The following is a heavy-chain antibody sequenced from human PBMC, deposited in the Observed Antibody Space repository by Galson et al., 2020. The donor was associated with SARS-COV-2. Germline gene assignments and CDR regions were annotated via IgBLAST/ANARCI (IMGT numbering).Heavy chain of an antibody. V-gene: IGHV3-33*01. J-gene: IGHJ4*02. CDR1: GFTFSSYG. CDR3: ASERYYYGSGTETALDD. CDR2: IWYDGSNK. Sequence: GESLKISCAASGFTFSSYGMHWVRQAPGKGLEWVAVIWYDGSNKYYADSVKGRFTISRDNSKNTLYLQMNSLRAEDTAVYYCASERYYYGSGTETALDDWGQGTLVTVSS. D-gene: IGHD3-10*01.